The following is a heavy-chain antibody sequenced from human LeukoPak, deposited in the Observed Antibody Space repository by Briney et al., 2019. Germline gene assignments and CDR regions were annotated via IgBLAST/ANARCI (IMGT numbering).Heavy chain of an antibody. V-gene: IGHV1-2*02. D-gene: IGHD6-19*01. CDR1: GYTFTGYY. CDR2: INPNSGGT. J-gene: IGHJ3*02. Sequence: ASVKVSCKASGYTFTGYYMHWVRQAPGQGLEWMGWINPNSGGTNYAQKFQGRVTMTRDTSISTAYMELSRLRSDDTAVYYCARYIIPQWLARGDFAFDIWGQGTMVTVSS. CDR3: ARYIIPQWLARGDFAFDI.